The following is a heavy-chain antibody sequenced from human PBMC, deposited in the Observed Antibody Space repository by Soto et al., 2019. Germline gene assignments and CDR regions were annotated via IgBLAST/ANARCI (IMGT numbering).Heavy chain of an antibody. CDR2: FDPEHGKT. CDR1: RYTLTELS. V-gene: IGHV1-24*01. CDR3: AVSTPTTVAGSTTYYSFYYAMDV. D-gene: IGHD6-19*01. Sequence: ASVKVSCKVSRYTLTELSINWVRLAPGKGLEWMGCFDPEHGKTIYAQQFQGRITMTEDTSSDTAFMELSSLGSEDTAVYYCAVSTPTTVAGSTTYYSFYYAMDVWGQGTTVTVS. J-gene: IGHJ6*02.